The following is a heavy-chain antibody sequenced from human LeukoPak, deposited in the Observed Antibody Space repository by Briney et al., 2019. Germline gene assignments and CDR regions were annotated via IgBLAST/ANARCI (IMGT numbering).Heavy chain of an antibody. CDR2: IYYSGST. V-gene: IGHV4-59*08. D-gene: IGHD2-15*01. CDR1: GGSISSYY. Sequence: SETLSLTCTVSGGSISSYYWSWIRQPPGKGLGWIGYIYYSGSTNYNPSLKSRVTISVDTSKNQFSLKLSSVTAADTAVYYCARLWVDCSGGSCYPYGMDVWGQGTTVTVSS. J-gene: IGHJ6*02. CDR3: ARLWVDCSGGSCYPYGMDV.